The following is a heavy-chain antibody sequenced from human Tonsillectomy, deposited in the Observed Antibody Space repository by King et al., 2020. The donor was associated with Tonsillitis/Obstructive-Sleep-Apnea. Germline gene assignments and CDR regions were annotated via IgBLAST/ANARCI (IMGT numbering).Heavy chain of an antibody. J-gene: IGHJ6*03. Sequence: QFTLKESGPTLVKPTQTLTLTCTLSGFSLSTSGVGVGWIRQPPGKALEWLALISWDDDKRYSPSLKSRLTITTDTSKNQVVLTVTNMDPVDTATYYCAHWGPGPTYPYPYYYYMDVWGTGTTVTVSS. CDR2: ISWDDDK. CDR1: GFSLSTSGVG. V-gene: IGHV2-5*02. D-gene: IGHD2-2*01. CDR3: AHWGPGPTYPYPYYYYMDV.